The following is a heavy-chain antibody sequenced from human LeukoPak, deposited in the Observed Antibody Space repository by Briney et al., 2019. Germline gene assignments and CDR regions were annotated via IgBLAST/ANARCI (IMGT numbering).Heavy chain of an antibody. D-gene: IGHD3-16*01. CDR1: GGSIISGGYS. Sequence: SETLSLTCAVSGGSIISGGYSWSWIRQPPGKGLEWIGYIYHSGSTYYNPSLKSRVTISVDRSKNQFSLKLSSVTAADTAVYYCAREGDWFDPWGQGTLVTVST. J-gene: IGHJ5*02. CDR2: IYHSGST. CDR3: AREGDWFDP. V-gene: IGHV4-30-2*01.